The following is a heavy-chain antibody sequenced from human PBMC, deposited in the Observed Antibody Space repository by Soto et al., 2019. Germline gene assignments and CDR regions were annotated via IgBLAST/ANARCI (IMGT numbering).Heavy chain of an antibody. D-gene: IGHD3-10*01. CDR1: GYTFTSYG. J-gene: IGHJ4*02. V-gene: IGHV1-18*01. CDR2: ISGYNGDT. Sequence: QVQLVQSGGEVRKPGASVKVSCKASGYTFTSYGITWVRQAPGQGLEWMGWISGYNGDTDYVQKFQGRVTMTTDTFTNTAYMELGSLRSDDTAVYYCASRSWNRDYNSGLDYWGQGTLVTVSS. CDR3: ASRSWNRDYNSGLDY.